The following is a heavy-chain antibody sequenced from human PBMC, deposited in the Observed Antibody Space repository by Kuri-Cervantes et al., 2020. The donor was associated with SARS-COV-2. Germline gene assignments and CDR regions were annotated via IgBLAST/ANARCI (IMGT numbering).Heavy chain of an antibody. CDR1: GFTFSSFS. CDR2: ISGSGGST. J-gene: IGHJ4*02. D-gene: IGHD2-2*01. V-gene: IGHV3-23*01. CDR3: AKDEGDIVVVPAATGY. Sequence: GESLKISCAVSGFTFSSFSMNWVRQAPGKGLEWVSAISGSGGSTYYADSVKGRFTISRDNSKNTLYLQMNSLRAEDTAVYYCAKDEGDIVVVPAATGYWGQGTLVTVSS.